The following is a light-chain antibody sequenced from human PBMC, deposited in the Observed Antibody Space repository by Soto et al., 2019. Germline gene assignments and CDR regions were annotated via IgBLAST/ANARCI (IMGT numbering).Light chain of an antibody. J-gene: IGLJ1*01. CDR1: SXDVGGYNY. V-gene: IGLV2-14*01. CDR3: SSYTSSNTYV. CDR2: EVS. Sequence: QSVLTQPASVPGSPGQSITISCTGTSXDVGGYNYVSWYQQHPGKAPKLMIYEVSNWPSGVSNRFSGSKSGNTASLTISGLQAEDEADYYCSSYTSSNTYVFGTGTKVTVL.